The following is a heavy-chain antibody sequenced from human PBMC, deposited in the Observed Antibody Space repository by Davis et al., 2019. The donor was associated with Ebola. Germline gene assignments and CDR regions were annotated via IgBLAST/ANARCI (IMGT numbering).Heavy chain of an antibody. CDR3: ATVPTTAMASDDY. J-gene: IGHJ4*02. V-gene: IGHV4-38-2*02. CDR2: IYHSGST. CDR1: GYSISSGYY. Sequence: MPSETLSLTCTVSGYSISSGYYWGWIRQPPGKGLEWIGSIYHSGSTYYNPSLKSRVTISVDTSKNQFSLKLSSVTAADTAVYYCATVPTTAMASDDYWGQGTLVTVSS. D-gene: IGHD5-18*01.